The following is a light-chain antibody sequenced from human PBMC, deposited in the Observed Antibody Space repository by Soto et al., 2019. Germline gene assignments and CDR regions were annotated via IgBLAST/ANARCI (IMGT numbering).Light chain of an antibody. V-gene: IGKV1-5*03. J-gene: IGKJ1*01. CDR3: QQYDGYSWT. CDR1: QTISSW. Sequence: DITMTQSPSTLSASVGDRVTITCRASQTISSWLAWYQQKPGKAPKLLIYQASTLASGVPSKFSGIGSGTEFTLTISTLQPDDFATYYCQQYDGYSWTFGQGTKVEIK. CDR2: QAS.